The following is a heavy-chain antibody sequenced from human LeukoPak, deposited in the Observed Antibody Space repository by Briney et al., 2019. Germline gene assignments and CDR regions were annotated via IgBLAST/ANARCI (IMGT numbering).Heavy chain of an antibody. J-gene: IGHJ4*02. CDR2: IYYDGNT. V-gene: IGHV4-59*11. CDR3: ARGGWYHDF. Sequence: SETLSLTCTGSGFSISSHYWSWLRQPPGKGLECIGYIYYDGNTNYNPSLKSRVTISVDTSKNQFSLRLTSVTAADTAVYYCARGGWYHDFWGQGTLVTVSS. D-gene: IGHD2-2*01. CDR1: GFSISSHY.